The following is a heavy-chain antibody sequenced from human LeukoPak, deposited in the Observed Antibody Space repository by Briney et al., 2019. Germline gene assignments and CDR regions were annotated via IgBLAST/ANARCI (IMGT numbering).Heavy chain of an antibody. Sequence: KASESLSLTCAVSGGSISSGGYSWSWIRQPPGKGLEWIGYIYLSGSTYYNPSLKSRVTISVDRSKNQFSLKLSSVTAADTAVYYCARGYRGMDVWGQGTTVTVSS. D-gene: IGHD1-14*01. CDR3: ARGYRGMDV. CDR2: IYLSGST. J-gene: IGHJ6*02. CDR1: GGSISSGGYS. V-gene: IGHV4-30-2*01.